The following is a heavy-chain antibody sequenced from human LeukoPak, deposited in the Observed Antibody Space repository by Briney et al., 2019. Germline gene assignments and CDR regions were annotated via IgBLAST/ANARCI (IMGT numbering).Heavy chain of an antibody. CDR2: INTNTGNP. CDR1: GYTFTSYA. V-gene: IGHV7-4-1*02. J-gene: IGHJ4*02. D-gene: IGHD3-10*01. CDR3: ARDTGFSMLRGILF. Sequence: ASVKVSCKTSGYTFTSYAISWVRQAPGQGLEWMGWINTNTGNPTYAQGFTGRFVFSLDTSVSTAYLQISSLKAEDTAVYYCARDTGFSMLRGILFWGQGTLVTVSS.